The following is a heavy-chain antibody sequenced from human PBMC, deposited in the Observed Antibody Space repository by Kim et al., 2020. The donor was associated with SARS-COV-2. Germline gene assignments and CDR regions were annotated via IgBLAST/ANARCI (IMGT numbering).Heavy chain of an antibody. CDR2: T. V-gene: IGHV3-23*03. CDR3: ANHGSGSLDY. J-gene: IGHJ4*02. D-gene: IGHD3-10*01. Sequence: TIQANYVKGRLTISRDNSKNTLYLQMNSLSVEDTAVYYCANHGSGSLDYWGQGTLVTVSS.